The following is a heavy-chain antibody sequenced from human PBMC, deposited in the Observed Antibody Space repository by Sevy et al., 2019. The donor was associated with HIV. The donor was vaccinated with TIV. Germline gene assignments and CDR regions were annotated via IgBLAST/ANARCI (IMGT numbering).Heavy chain of an antibody. CDR1: GFTFDDYG. CDR3: ARIMVRGVIITAWFDP. Sequence: GGSLRLSCAASGFTFDDYGMSWVRQVPGKGLEWVSGINWNGGSTGYADSVKGRFTISRDNAKNSLYLQMNSQRAEDTALYHCARIMVRGVIITAWFDPWGQGTLVTVSS. V-gene: IGHV3-20*01. J-gene: IGHJ5*02. CDR2: INWNGGST. D-gene: IGHD3-10*01.